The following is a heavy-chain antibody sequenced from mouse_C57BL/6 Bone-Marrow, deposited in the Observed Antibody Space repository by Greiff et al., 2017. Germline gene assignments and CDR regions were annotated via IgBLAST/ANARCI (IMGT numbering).Heavy chain of an antibody. V-gene: IGHV1-64*01. Sequence: QVQLQQPGAELVKPGASVKLSCKASGYTFTNYWMHWVKQRPGQGLEWIGMMHPNGGSPDYNEKFKSEATLSVDKSSRTAYMELSSLTSAYSAVYYCARSYDYDDYTMDYWGQGTAVTVSS. D-gene: IGHD2-4*01. J-gene: IGHJ4*01. CDR1: GYTFTNYW. CDR3: ARSYDYDDYTMDY. CDR2: MHPNGGSP.